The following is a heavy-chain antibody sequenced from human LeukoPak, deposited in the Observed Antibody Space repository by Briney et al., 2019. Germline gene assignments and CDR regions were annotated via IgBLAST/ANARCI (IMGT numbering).Heavy chain of an antibody. CDR2: IYYSGST. V-gene: IGHV4-39*07. Sequence: PSETLSLTCTVSGGSISSSSYYWGWIRQPPGKGLEWIGIIYYSGSTYYNPSLKSRVTLSVDTSKNQFSLKLSSVTAADTAVYYCARDSEYYHGSGSLGIFYYGMDVWGQGTTVTVSS. CDR1: GGSISSSSYY. CDR3: ARDSEYYHGSGSLGIFYYGMDV. J-gene: IGHJ6*02. D-gene: IGHD3-10*01.